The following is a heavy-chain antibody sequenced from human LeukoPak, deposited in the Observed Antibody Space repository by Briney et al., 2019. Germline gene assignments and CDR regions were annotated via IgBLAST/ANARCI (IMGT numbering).Heavy chain of an antibody. CDR1: GYSISSGYY. CDR3: ARLHDSNGYHGGFDP. D-gene: IGHD3-22*01. J-gene: IGHJ5*02. V-gene: IGHV4-38-2*02. CDR2: IYHSGST. Sequence: SETLSLTCTVSGYSISSGYYWGWIRQPPGKGLEWIGSIYHSGSTYYNPSLKSRVTISVDTSKNQFSLKLSSVTAADTAVYYCARLHDSNGYHGGFDPWGQGILVTVSS.